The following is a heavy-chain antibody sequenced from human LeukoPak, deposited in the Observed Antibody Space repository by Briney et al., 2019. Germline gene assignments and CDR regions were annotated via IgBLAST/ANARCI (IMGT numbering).Heavy chain of an antibody. CDR3: ARGDYTAPWGPNYFDY. Sequence: GASVKVSCKASGGTFSSYAISWVRQAPGQGLEWMGGIIPIFGTANYAQKFQGRVTITADESTSTAYMELSSLRSEDTAVYYCARGDYTAPWGPNYFDYWGQGTLVTVSS. J-gene: IGHJ4*02. CDR1: GGTFSSYA. D-gene: IGHD4-17*01. V-gene: IGHV1-69*13. CDR2: IIPIFGTA.